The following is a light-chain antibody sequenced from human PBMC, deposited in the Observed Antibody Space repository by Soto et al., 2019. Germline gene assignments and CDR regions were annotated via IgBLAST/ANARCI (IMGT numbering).Light chain of an antibody. CDR3: LQYGAPPCT. CDR1: QSVRTSY. Sequence: EIVLTQSPGTLSLSPGEGASLSCRASQSVRTSYLAWYQQKPGQAPRLLFYAASSRDTGMPDRCSGSGSGPYFPLTISRVAHEDFAVYYRLQYGAPPCTFGQGTKLEMK. CDR2: AAS. V-gene: IGKV3-20*01. J-gene: IGKJ2*02.